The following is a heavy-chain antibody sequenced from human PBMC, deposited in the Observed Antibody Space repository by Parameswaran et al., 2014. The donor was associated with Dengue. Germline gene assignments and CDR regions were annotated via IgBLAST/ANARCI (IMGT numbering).Heavy chain of an antibody. Sequence: PGKGLEWIGSIYYSGSTYYNPSLKSRVTISVDTSKNQFSLKLSSVTAADTAVYYCARHNARRGSFYYYGMDVWGQGTTVTVSS. CDR2: IYYSGST. D-gene: IGHD2-8*01. V-gene: IGHV4-39*01. CDR3: ARHNARRGSFYYYGMDV. J-gene: IGHJ6*02.